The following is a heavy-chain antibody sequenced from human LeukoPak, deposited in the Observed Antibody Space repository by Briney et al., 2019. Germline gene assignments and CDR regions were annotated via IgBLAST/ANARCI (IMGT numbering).Heavy chain of an antibody. CDR2: INHSGST. J-gene: IGHJ2*01. CDR3: ARLFTRRVTARPGSNWYFDL. V-gene: IGHV4-34*01. D-gene: IGHD2-21*02. Sequence: PSETLSLTCAVYGGSFSGYYWSWIRQPPGKGLEWIGEINHSGSTNYSPSLKSRVTISVDTSKNQFSLKLSSVTAADTAVYYCARLFTRRVTARPGSNWYFDLWGRGTLVTVSS. CDR1: GGSFSGYY.